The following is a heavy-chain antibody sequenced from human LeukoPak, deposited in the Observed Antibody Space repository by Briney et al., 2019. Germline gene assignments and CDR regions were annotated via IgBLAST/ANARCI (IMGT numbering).Heavy chain of an antibody. V-gene: IGHV3-53*01. D-gene: IGHD2-2*01. J-gene: IGHJ6*02. CDR3: ARAPNIVVVPAAKYYGMDV. CDR1: GFTVSSNY. CDR2: IYSGGST. Sequence: GGSLRLSCAASGFTVSSNYMSWVRQAPGKGLEWVSVIYSGGSTYYADSVKGRFTISRDNSKNTLYLQMNSLRAEDTAVYYCARAPNIVVVPAAKYYGMDVWGQGTTVTVSS.